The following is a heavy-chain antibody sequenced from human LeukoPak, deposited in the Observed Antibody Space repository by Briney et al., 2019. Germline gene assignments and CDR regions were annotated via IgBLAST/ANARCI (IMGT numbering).Heavy chain of an antibody. Sequence: SETLSLTCTVSGGSISSGDYYWSWIRQPPGKGLEWIGYIYYSGSTYYNPSLKSRVTISVDTSKNQFSLKLSSVTAADTAVYYCARGKDLVVVPAAGGYYFDYWGQGTLVTVSS. V-gene: IGHV4-30-4*08. D-gene: IGHD2-2*01. CDR1: GGSISSGDYY. CDR2: IYYSGST. J-gene: IGHJ4*02. CDR3: ARGKDLVVVPAAGGYYFDY.